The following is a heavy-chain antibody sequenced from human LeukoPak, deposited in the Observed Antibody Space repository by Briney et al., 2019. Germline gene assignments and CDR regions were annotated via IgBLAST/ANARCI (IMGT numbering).Heavy chain of an antibody. CDR2: ISGSGGST. D-gene: IGHD3-10*01. Sequence: GGSLRLSCAASGFTFSSYAMSWVRQAPGKGLEWVSAISGSGGSTYYADSVKGRFTISRDNSKNTLYLQMNSLRAEDTAVYYCAKDGRVLWFGELFPKYYFDYWGQGTLVTVSS. CDR3: AKDGRVLWFGELFPKYYFDY. J-gene: IGHJ4*02. V-gene: IGHV3-23*01. CDR1: GFTFSSYA.